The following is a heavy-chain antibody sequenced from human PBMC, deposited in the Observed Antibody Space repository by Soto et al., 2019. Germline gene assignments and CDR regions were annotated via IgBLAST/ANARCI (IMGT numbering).Heavy chain of an antibody. CDR1: GFTFATHA. J-gene: IGHJ6*03. CDR2: TSYDGTHT. Sequence: GGSLRLSCAASGFTFATHAMHWVRQAPGKGLEWVAVTSYDGTHTYYTDSVRGRFTISRHNSKNTLYLQMNSLRAEDTAVYYCARDNRRGMHYDFWSGYSDRRNYYYYYMDVWGKGTTVTVSS. V-gene: IGHV3-30*14. D-gene: IGHD3-3*01. CDR3: ARDNRRGMHYDFWSGYSDRRNYYYYYMDV.